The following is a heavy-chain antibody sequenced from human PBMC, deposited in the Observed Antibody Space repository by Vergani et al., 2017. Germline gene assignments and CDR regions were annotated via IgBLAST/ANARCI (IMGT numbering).Heavy chain of an antibody. V-gene: IGHV4-39*01. CDR3: ARSRIYYGAGSPDY. Sequence: QLQLQESGPGLVKPSETLSLTCTVSGGSITYGAFYWGWIRQSPGKGLEWIGSIYYSENKFYNPSLESRVTLSIDTTKNQFSLKLKSVTAADTAVYYCARSRIYYGAGSPDYWVQGTLVTVSS. CDR2: IYYSENK. J-gene: IGHJ4*02. D-gene: IGHD3-10*01. CDR1: GGSITYGAFY.